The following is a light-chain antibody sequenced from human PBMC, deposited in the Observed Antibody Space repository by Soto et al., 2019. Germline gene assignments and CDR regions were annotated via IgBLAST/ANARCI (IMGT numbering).Light chain of an antibody. CDR1: SSDVGGYNY. V-gene: IGLV2-14*01. CDR3: SSYTSRSTLYV. CDR2: EVS. Sequence: QSALTQPASVSASPGQSITISCTGTSSDVGGYNYVSWYQQHPGKAPKLMIYEVSNRPSGVSNRFSGSKSGNTASLTISGLQAEDEADYYCSSYTSRSTLYVFGTGTKLTVL. J-gene: IGLJ1*01.